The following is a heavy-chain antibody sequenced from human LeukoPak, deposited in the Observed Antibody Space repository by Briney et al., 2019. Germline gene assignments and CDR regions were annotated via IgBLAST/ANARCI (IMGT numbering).Heavy chain of an antibody. V-gene: IGHV4-4*07. J-gene: IGHJ5*02. D-gene: IGHD2-8*02. CDR1: GGSVSNYW. Sequence: PSETLSLTCTVSGGSVSNYWWSWVRQPAGKGLEWIARIRASNGNTDYNPSLKSRLTMSVDTSKNQFSLRMNSVTAADTAVYYCARDRGGNAWYNYYDVWGQGTLVTVSS. CDR3: ARDRGGNAWYNYYDV. CDR2: IRASNGNT.